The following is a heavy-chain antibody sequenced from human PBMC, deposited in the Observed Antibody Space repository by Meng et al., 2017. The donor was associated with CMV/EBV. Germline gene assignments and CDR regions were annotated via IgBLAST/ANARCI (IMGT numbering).Heavy chain of an antibody. V-gene: IGHV1-18*01. Sequence: CKTYGYRCRKNDINWVRQAPGQGLEWLGRISADNGDTKYAQKVQERVSLTRNTYTNTAYMELRSLTSDDTAIYYCARRGGGSEFDFWGQGTLVTVSS. CDR2: ISADNGDT. J-gene: IGHJ4*02. CDR3: ARRGGGSEFDF. CDR1: GYRCRKND. D-gene: IGHD3-10*01.